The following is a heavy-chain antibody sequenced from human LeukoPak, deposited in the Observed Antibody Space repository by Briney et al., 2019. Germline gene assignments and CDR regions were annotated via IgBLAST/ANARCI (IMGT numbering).Heavy chain of an antibody. V-gene: IGHV3-48*03. CDR3: ASGGIPAAIADY. J-gene: IGHJ4*02. Sequence: GGSLRHSCAASGFIFRSYEMNWVRQAPGKGLEWVSYISSSGRTIYYADSVKGRFTISRDNAKNSLYLQMNSLRAEDTAVYYCASGGIPAAIADYWGQGTLVTVSS. D-gene: IGHD2-2*01. CDR2: ISSSGRTI. CDR1: GFIFRSYE.